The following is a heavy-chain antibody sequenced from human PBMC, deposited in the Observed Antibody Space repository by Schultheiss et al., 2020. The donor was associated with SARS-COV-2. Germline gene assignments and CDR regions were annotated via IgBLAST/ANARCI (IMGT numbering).Heavy chain of an antibody. V-gene: IGHV4-59*01. D-gene: IGHD4-17*01. Sequence: SETLSLTCTVSGGSISSYYWSWIRQHPGKGLEWIGYIYYSGSTNYNPSLKSRVTISVDTSKNQFSLKLSSVTAADTAVYYCARVNGDYVSGHGMDVWGQGTTVTVSS. J-gene: IGHJ6*02. CDR3: ARVNGDYVSGHGMDV. CDR1: GGSISSYY. CDR2: IYYSGST.